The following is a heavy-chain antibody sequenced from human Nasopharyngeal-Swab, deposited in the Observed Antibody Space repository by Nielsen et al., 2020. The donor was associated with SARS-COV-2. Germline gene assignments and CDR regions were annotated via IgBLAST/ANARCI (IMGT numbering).Heavy chain of an antibody. Sequence: WIRQPPGKGLEWIGHIYYSGGANYNLSLESRVTISVDTSKNQFSLKLNSVTAADTAVYYCAKYAHYDFLSGYHLGWFDPWGQGTLVTVSS. J-gene: IGHJ5*02. CDR3: AKYAHYDFLSGYHLGWFDP. D-gene: IGHD3-3*01. CDR2: IYYSGGA. V-gene: IGHV4-59*01.